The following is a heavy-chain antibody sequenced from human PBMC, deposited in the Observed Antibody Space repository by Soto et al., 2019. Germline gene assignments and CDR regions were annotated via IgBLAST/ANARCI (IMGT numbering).Heavy chain of an antibody. V-gene: IGHV1-69*01. D-gene: IGHD2-2*01. Sequence: QVQLVQSGAEVKKPGSSVKVSCKASGGTFSSYAISWVQQAPGQGLEWMGGIIPIFGTANYAQKFQGRVTITADESTSTAYMELSRLRSEDTAVYYCARDQGVPAATGGYYYGMDVWGQGTTVTVSS. J-gene: IGHJ6*02. CDR3: ARDQGVPAATGGYYYGMDV. CDR2: IIPIFGTA. CDR1: GGTFSSYA.